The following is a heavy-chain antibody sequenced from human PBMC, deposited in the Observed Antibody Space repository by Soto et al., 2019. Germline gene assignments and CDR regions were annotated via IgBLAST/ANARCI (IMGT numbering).Heavy chain of an antibody. CDR1: GFTFTTYW. J-gene: IGHJ6*02. V-gene: IGHV3-7*01. Sequence: PGGSLRLSCAASGFTFTTYWMAWVRQAPGKGLEWVANIKQDGSEKYYVDSVKGRFTISRDNTKNSLYLHMNSLRAEDTALYYCARDVAVAIGLDFYYYYGMDVWGQGTPVTVSS. CDR2: IKQDGSEK. CDR3: ARDVAVAIGLDFYYYYGMDV. D-gene: IGHD6-19*01.